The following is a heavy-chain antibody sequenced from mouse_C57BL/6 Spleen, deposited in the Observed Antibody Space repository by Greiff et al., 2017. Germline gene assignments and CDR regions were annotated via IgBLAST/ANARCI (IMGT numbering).Heavy chain of an antibody. CDR3: ARGYDTWYVDV. V-gene: IGHV1-54*01. CDR1: GYAFTNYL. CDR2: INPGSGGT. D-gene: IGHD2-3*01. J-gene: IGHJ1*03. Sequence: QVQLKESGAELVRPGTSVKVSCKASGYAFTNYLIEWVKQRPGQGLEWIGVINPGSGGTNYNEKFKGKATLTADKSSSTAYMQLSSLTSEDSAVYFCARGYDTWYVDVWGTGTTVTVSS.